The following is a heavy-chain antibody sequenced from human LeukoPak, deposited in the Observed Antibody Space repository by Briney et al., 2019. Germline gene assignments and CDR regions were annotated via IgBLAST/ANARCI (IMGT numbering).Heavy chain of an antibody. V-gene: IGHV1-2*02. CDR1: GGTFSSYA. CDR3: ARDGYFYYYYYYMDV. CDR2: INPNSGGT. D-gene: IGHD5-18*01. J-gene: IGHJ6*03. Sequence: ASVKVSCKASGGTFSSYAISWVRQAPGQGLEWMGWINPNSGGTNYAQKFQGRVTMTRDTSISTAYMELSRLRSDDTAVYYCARDGYFYYYYYYMDVWGKGTTVTISS.